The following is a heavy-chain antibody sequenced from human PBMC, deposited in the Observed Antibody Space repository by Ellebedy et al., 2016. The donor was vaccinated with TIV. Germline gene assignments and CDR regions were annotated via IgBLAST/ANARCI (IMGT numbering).Heavy chain of an antibody. Sequence: MPSETLSLTCTVSGCPISSYYWSWIRQPPGKGLEWIGYLYYSGRTNYNPSLKSRVTISVDTSKNQFSLKLSSVTAADTAVYYCARVIAVAGMSAFDIWGQGTMVTVSS. D-gene: IGHD6-19*01. V-gene: IGHV4-59*01. CDR2: LYYSGRT. CDR3: ARVIAVAGMSAFDI. CDR1: GCPISSYY. J-gene: IGHJ3*02.